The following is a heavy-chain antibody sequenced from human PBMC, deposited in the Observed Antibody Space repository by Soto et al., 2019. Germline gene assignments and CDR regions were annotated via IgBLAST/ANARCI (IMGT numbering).Heavy chain of an antibody. Sequence: QVQLVESGGGVVQPGRSLRLSCAASGFTFSSYGMHWVRQAPGKGLEWVAVIWYDGSNKYYADSVKGRFTISRDNSKNTLYLQMNSLRAEDTAVYYCARDPYPSRCCYFDYWGQGTLVTVSS. CDR2: IWYDGSNK. J-gene: IGHJ4*02. CDR3: ARDPYPSRCCYFDY. V-gene: IGHV3-33*01. CDR1: GFTFSSYG. D-gene: IGHD2-21*01.